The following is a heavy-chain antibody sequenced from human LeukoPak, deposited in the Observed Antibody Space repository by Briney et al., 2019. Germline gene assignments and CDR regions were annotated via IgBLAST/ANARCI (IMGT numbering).Heavy chain of an antibody. V-gene: IGHV1-2*02. Sequence: ASVKVSCKASGYTFTGYYMHWVRQAPGQGLEWMGYIYPNSGATKYAQKFQGRVTMTRDTSISTAYMELSGLRSDDTAVYYCGTLLSNGPFDYWGQGSLDTVSS. J-gene: IGHJ4*02. CDR2: IYPNSGAT. CDR1: GYTFTGYY. CDR3: GTLLSNGPFDY.